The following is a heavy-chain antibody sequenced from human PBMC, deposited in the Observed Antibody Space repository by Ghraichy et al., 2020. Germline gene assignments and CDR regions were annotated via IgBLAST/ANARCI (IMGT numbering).Heavy chain of an antibody. CDR2: ISGSGGST. V-gene: IGHV3-23*01. J-gene: IGHJ5*02. CDR3: AKDPFSGSYVNWFDP. Sequence: GGSLRLSCAASGFTFSSYAMSWVRQAPGKGLEWVSAISGSGGSTYYADSVKGRFTISRDNSKNTLYLQMNSLRAEDTAVYYCAKDPFSGSYVNWFDPWGQGTLVTVSS. D-gene: IGHD1-26*01. CDR1: GFTFSSYA.